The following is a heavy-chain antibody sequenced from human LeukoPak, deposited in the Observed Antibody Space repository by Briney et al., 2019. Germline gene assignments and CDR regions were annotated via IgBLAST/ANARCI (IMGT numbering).Heavy chain of an antibody. Sequence: SETLSLTCTVSGGSISSYYWSWIRQPAGKGLEWIGRIYTSGSTNYNPSLKSRVTMSVDTSKNQFSLKLSSVTAADTAVYYCARDIYSGYPNYFDYWGQGTLVTVSS. D-gene: IGHD5-12*01. CDR2: IYTSGST. J-gene: IGHJ4*02. CDR1: GGSISSYY. CDR3: ARDIYSGYPNYFDY. V-gene: IGHV4-4*07.